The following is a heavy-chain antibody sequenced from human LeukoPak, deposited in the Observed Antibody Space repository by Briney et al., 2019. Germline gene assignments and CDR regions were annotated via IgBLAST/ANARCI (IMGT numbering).Heavy chain of an antibody. D-gene: IGHD1-20*01. V-gene: IGHV1-69*05. CDR2: IIPIFGTA. J-gene: IGHJ4*02. Sequence: GASVKVSCKASGGTFSSYAISWVRQAPGQGLEWMGGIIPIFGTANYAQKFQGRVTITTDESTSTAYMELSSLRSEDTAVYYCARSPHSYNWNPTAFDYWGQGTLVTVSS. CDR1: GGTFSSYA. CDR3: ARSPHSYNWNPTAFDY.